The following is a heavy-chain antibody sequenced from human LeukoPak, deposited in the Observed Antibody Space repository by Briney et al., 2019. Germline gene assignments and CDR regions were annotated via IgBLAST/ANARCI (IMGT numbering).Heavy chain of an antibody. V-gene: IGHV3-7*01. Sequence: PGGSLRLSCAASLFTFISYWMSCVRQAPGKGLEWVANIKQDGSEKYYVDSVKGRFTISRDNAKNSLYLQMNSLRAEDTAVYYCARDRIVTTVVTEYYFDYWGQGTLVTVSS. J-gene: IGHJ4*02. CDR2: IKQDGSEK. CDR1: LFTFISYW. D-gene: IGHD4-23*01. CDR3: ARDRIVTTVVTEYYFDY.